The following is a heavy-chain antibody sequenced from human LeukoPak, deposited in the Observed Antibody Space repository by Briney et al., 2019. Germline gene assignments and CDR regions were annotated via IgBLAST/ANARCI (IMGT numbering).Heavy chain of an antibody. D-gene: IGHD4-17*01. Sequence: GGSLRLSCVASGFSFSSYSMDWVRQAPGRGLEWVSSISGSGGSTYYADSVKGRFTISRDNSKNTLYLQMNSLRAEDTAVYYCAKAQGDDYGDYWGQGTLVTVSS. CDR2: ISGSGGST. CDR3: AKAQGDDYGDY. CDR1: GFSFSSYS. V-gene: IGHV3-23*01. J-gene: IGHJ4*02.